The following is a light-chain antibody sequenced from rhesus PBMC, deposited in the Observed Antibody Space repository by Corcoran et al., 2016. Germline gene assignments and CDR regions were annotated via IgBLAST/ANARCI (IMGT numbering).Light chain of an antibody. V-gene: IGKV1-46*01. CDR3: QQYYSEPWT. J-gene: IGKJ1*01. Sequence: DIQMTQSPSSLSVSVGDSVTITCRASQSFSSRLAWYQQIPGKAPKLLIYSTSRLQSGVPSRFSGSYSGTDFTLTISSLQPEDIGSYYCQQYYSEPWTFGQGTKVEIK. CDR1: QSFSSR. CDR2: STS.